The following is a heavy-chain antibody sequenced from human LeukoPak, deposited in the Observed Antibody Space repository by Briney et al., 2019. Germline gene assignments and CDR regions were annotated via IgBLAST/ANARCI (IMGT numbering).Heavy chain of an antibody. CDR2: ISSSSSYI. D-gene: IGHD6-19*01. V-gene: IGHV3-21*01. CDR3: ARLLARGSGWTNYWYFDL. CDR1: GFTFSSYS. J-gene: IGHJ2*01. Sequence: GGSLRLSCAASGFTFSSYSMNWVRQPPGKGLEWVSSISSSSSYIYYADSVKGRFTISRDNAKNSLYLQMNSLRAEDTAVYYCARLLARGSGWTNYWYFDLWGRGTLVTVSS.